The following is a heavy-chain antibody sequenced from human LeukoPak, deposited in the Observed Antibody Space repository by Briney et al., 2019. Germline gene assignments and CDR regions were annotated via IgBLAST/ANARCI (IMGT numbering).Heavy chain of an antibody. Sequence: ASVKVSCKASGYTFTSYYMHWVRQAPGQGLEWMGWINPNSGGTNYPQKFQGRVTMTRDTSISTVYMELTRLRSDDTAVYYCAREKVVPAAMPRPLGWFAPWGQGTLVTVSS. CDR3: AREKVVPAAMPRPLGWFAP. CDR1: GYTFTSYY. J-gene: IGHJ5*02. D-gene: IGHD2-2*01. CDR2: INPNSGGT. V-gene: IGHV1-2*02.